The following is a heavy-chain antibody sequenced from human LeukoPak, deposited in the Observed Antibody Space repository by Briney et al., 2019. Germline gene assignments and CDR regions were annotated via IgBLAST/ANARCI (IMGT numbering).Heavy chain of an antibody. Sequence: PGRSLRLSCAASGVTFSSYGMHWVRQAPGKGLEWVAVISNDGSNKHYADSVKGRFTISRDNSKNTLYLQMNSLRAEDTAVYYCAKDLTGVNYCLDQWGQGTPVTVSS. J-gene: IGHJ4*02. V-gene: IGHV3-30*18. CDR3: AKDLTGVNYCLDQ. CDR2: ISNDGSNK. D-gene: IGHD1-7*01. CDR1: GVTFSSYG.